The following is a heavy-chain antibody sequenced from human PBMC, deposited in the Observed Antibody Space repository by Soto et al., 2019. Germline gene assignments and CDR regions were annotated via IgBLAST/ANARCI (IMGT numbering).Heavy chain of an antibody. CDR1: GGTFSSYA. CDR2: IIPIFGTA. Sequence: QVPLVQSGAEVKKPGSSVKVSCKASGGTFSSYAISWVRQAPGQGREWMVGIIPIFGTANYAQKFQGRVTITVDESTRTAYMQLSSLRSDDTALYYCARKHSSSSRAFYYNDRMDVCGQGTTVTASS. D-gene: IGHD6-6*01. CDR3: ARKHSSSSRAFYYNDRMDV. V-gene: IGHV1-69*01. J-gene: IGHJ6*02.